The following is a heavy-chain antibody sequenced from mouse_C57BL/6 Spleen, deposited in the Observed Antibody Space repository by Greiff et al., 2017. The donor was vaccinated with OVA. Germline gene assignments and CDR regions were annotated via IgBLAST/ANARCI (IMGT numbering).Heavy chain of an antibody. V-gene: IGHV5-16*01. J-gene: IGHJ4*01. CDR3: ARALTGTRDYAMDY. CDR1: GFTFSDYY. Sequence: EVQLVESEGGLVQPGSSMKLSCTASGFTFSDYYMAWVRQVPEKGLEWVANINYDGSSTYYLDSLKSRFIISRDNAKNILYLQMSSLKSEDTATYYCARALTGTRDYAMDYWGQGTSVTVSS. D-gene: IGHD4-1*01. CDR2: INYDGSST.